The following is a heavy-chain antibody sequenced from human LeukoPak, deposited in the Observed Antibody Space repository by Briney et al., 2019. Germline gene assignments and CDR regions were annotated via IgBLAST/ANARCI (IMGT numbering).Heavy chain of an antibody. V-gene: IGHV3-15*01. CDR2: IKSKSVGGTT. Sequence: GGSLRLSCAASGLTFNNAWMSWVRQAPGKGLEWVGRIKSKSVGGTTDYAAPVKGRFTISRDDSKNTLYLQMNGLKTEDTAVYYCTGLHGYLFECWGQGTLVTVSS. D-gene: IGHD5-24*01. CDR3: TGLHGYLFEC. CDR1: GLTFNNAW. J-gene: IGHJ4*02.